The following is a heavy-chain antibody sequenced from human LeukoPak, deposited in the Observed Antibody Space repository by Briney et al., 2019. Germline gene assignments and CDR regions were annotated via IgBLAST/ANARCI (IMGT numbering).Heavy chain of an antibody. CDR1: GFTFRNYW. CDR2: IKQDGSEK. V-gene: IGHV3-7*03. Sequence: GGSLRLSCAASGFTFRNYWMTWVRQAPGKGLEWVANIKQDGSEKNYVDSVKGRFTISRDNAKNSLFLQMNSLRAEDTAMYYCARHSNGWSEGTYWGQGTLVTVTS. CDR3: ARHSNGWSEGTY. J-gene: IGHJ4*02. D-gene: IGHD6-19*01.